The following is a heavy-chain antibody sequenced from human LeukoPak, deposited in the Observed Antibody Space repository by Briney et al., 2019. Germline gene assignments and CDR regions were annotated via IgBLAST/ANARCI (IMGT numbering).Heavy chain of an antibody. D-gene: IGHD3-3*01. CDR1: GYSISSDYY. V-gene: IGHV4-38-2*02. CDR3: GGPRSAFQAFEY. Sequence: TPSETLSLTCSVSGYSISSDYYWDWVRQPPGKGLEYIGSIYHSGSTYYKPSLKSRLTISVDTSKNQFSLNLDFVTAADTAVYYCGGPRSAFQAFEYWGQGILVTVSS. J-gene: IGHJ4*02. CDR2: IYHSGST.